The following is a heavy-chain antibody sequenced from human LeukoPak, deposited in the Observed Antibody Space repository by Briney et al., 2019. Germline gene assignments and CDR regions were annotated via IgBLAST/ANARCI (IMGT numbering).Heavy chain of an antibody. CDR2: ISWDGGST. Sequence: GGSLRLSCAASGFTFDDYTMHWVRQAPGKGLEWVSLISWDGGSTYYVDSVKGRFTISRDNSKNTLYLHMNSLRAEDTAMYYCAKKRDAFDIWGQGTVVAVSS. CDR3: AKKRDAFDI. CDR1: GFTFDDYT. V-gene: IGHV3-43*01. D-gene: IGHD5-24*01. J-gene: IGHJ3*02.